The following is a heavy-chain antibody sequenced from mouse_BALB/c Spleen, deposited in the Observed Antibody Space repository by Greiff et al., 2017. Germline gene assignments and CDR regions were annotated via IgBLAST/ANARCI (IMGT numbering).Heavy chain of an antibody. V-gene: IGHV3-2*02. CDR2: ISYSGST. D-gene: IGHD1-2*01. J-gene: IGHJ4*01. Sequence: EVQLQQSGPGLVKPSQSLSLTCTVTGYSITSDYAWNWIRQFPGNKLEWMGYISYSGSTSYNPSLKNRISITRDTSKNQFFLKLNSVTTEDTATYYCARGHYYGYYAMDYWGQGTSVTVSS. CDR1: GYSITSDYA. CDR3: ARGHYYGYYAMDY.